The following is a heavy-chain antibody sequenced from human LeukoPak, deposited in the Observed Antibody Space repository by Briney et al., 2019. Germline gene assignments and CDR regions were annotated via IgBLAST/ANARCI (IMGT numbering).Heavy chain of an antibody. CDR2: ISWNSGSI. D-gene: IGHD3-22*01. V-gene: IGHV3-9*01. CDR3: AKDGASSGYTRGTFDC. CDR1: GFTFDDYA. Sequence: GRSLRLSCAASGFTFDDYAMHWVRQAPGKGLEWVSGISWNSGSIGYADSVKGRFTISRDNAKNSLYLQMNSLRAEDTALYYCAKDGASSGYTRGTFDCWGQGTLVTVSS. J-gene: IGHJ4*02.